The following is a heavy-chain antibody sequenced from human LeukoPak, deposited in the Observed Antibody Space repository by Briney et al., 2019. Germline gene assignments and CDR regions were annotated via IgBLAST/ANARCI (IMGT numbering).Heavy chain of an antibody. V-gene: IGHV1-46*01. J-gene: IGHJ6*03. CDR3: ARDMFRCSGGSCGYMDV. CDR1: GYTFTSYY. Sequence: ASVKVSCKASGYTFTSYYMHWVRQAPGQGLEWMGLINPTGGSTGYAQKFQGRVTMTRDMSTSTDYMELSSLRSEDTAIYYCARDMFRCSGGSCGYMDVWGKGTTVTISS. CDR2: INPTGGST. D-gene: IGHD2-15*01.